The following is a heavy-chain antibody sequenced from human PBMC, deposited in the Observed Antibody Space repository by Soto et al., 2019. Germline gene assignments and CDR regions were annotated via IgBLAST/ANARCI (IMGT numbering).Heavy chain of an antibody. CDR2: IYWDDDK. D-gene: IGHD3-10*02. CDR3: AHYVSTSPAGGFDP. V-gene: IGHV2-5*02. J-gene: IGHJ5*02. Sequence: QITLKESGPTLVKPTQTLTLTCTFSGLSLSTSGEAVGWIRQPPGKALEWLALIYWDDDKRYNPTLKTRLTITKDTSKNQVVLTLTNMDPVDTATYYCAHYVSTSPAGGFDPRGKGILVTVSS. CDR1: GLSLSTSGEA.